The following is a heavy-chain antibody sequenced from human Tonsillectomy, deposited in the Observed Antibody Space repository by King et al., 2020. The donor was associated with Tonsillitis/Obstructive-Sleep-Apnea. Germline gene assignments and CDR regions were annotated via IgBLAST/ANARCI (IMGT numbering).Heavy chain of an antibody. J-gene: IGHJ4*02. CDR3: ARYRRDGYNFYFDY. CDR1: GGSISSYY. CDR2: IYYSGST. V-gene: IGHV4-59*01. Sequence: VQLQESCPGLVKPSETLSLTCTVSGGSISSYYWSWIRQPPGKGLEWIGYIYYSGSTNYNPSLKSRVTISVDTSKNQFSLKLSSVTAADTAVYYCARYRRDGYNFYFDYWGQGTLVTVSS. D-gene: IGHD5-24*01.